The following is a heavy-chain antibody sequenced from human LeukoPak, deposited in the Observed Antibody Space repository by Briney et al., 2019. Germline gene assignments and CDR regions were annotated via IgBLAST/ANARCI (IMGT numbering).Heavy chain of an antibody. CDR1: GYSISSGYY. J-gene: IGHJ4*02. CDR3: ARGSGYYYGDFDY. Sequence: SETLSLTCTVSGYSISSGYYWGWIRQPPGKGLEWIGSIYHSGSTYYNPSLKSRVTISVDTSKNQFSLKLSSVTAADTAVYYCARGSGYYYGDFDYWGQGTLVTVSS. CDR2: IYHSGST. D-gene: IGHD3-22*01. V-gene: IGHV4-38-2*02.